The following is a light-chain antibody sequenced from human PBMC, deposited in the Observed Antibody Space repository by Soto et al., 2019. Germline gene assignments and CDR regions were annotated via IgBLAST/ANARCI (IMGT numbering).Light chain of an antibody. Sequence: QSVLTQPPSVSEAPRQRVTISCSGRSSNIGNNAVNWYQQLPGKPPKLLIYYDDLLPSGVSDRFSASKSGTSASLAISGLLSEDAGDYYCATWDDSLNCPVFGGGTKLTVL. CDR3: ATWDDSLNCPV. V-gene: IGLV1-36*01. CDR1: SSNIGNNA. CDR2: YDD. J-gene: IGLJ2*01.